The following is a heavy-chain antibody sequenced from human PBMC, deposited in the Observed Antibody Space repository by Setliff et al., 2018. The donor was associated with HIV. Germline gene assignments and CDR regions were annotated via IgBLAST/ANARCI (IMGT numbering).Heavy chain of an antibody. CDR3: ARDNSYYYGSGSHYWYGMDV. V-gene: IGHV4-61*02. D-gene: IGHD3-10*01. J-gene: IGHJ6*01. Sequence: SETLSITCTVSGGSISSGTYYWSWIRQPAGKGLEWIGRLHLSGDTNYNPSLKSRVTMSIDTSKNQFSLKLSSVTAADTAVYYCARDNSYYYGSGSHYWYGMDVWGQGTTVTVSS. CDR2: LHLSGDT. CDR1: GGSISSGTYY.